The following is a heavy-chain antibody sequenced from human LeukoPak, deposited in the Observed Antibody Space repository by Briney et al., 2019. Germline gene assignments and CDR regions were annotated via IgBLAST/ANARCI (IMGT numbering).Heavy chain of an antibody. D-gene: IGHD5-12*01. V-gene: IGHV1-18*04. CDR3: ARGDSGYDFAPFDY. CDR2: ISANTGNT. Sequence: ASVTVSYKASGYTLPRYYIHWVRQAPGQRLEWMGWISANTGNTNYAQKLQGRVTMTTDTSTSTAYMELRSLRSDDTAVYYCARGDSGYDFAPFDYWGQGTLVTVSS. CDR1: GYTLPRYY. J-gene: IGHJ4*02.